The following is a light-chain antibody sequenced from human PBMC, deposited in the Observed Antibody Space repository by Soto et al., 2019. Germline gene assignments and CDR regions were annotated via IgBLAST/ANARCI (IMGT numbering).Light chain of an antibody. Sequence: QSALTQPASVSGSPGQSITISCTGTSSDVGSYNLVSWYQQHPGKAPKLMIYEGSKRPSGVSNRFSGSKSGNTASLTISGLQAEDEADDYCCSYAGSSTPHYVFGTGTKVTVL. J-gene: IGLJ1*01. CDR2: EGS. CDR1: SSDVGSYNL. CDR3: CSYAGSSTPHYV. V-gene: IGLV2-23*01.